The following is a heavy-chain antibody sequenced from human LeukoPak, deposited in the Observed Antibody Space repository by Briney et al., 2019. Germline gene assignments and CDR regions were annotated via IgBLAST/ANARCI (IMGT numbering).Heavy chain of an antibody. CDR3: ARARDGTWIQLWAPRVFDY. V-gene: IGHV4-34*01. CDR2: INHSGST. CDR1: GGSFSGYY. J-gene: IGHJ4*02. Sequence: PSETLSLTCAVYGGSFSGYYWSWIRQPPGKGLEWIGEINHSGSTNYNPSLKSRVTISVDTSKNQFSLKLSSVTAADTAVYYCARARDGTWIQLWAPRVFDYWGQGTLVTVSS. D-gene: IGHD5-18*01.